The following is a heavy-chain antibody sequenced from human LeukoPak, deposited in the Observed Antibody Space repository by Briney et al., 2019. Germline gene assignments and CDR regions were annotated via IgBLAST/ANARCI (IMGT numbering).Heavy chain of an antibody. CDR1: GFTLSSYA. CDR2: ISGSGTYT. Sequence: GGSLRLSCAASGFTLSSYAMNWVRQAPGKGLEWVSTISGSGTYTYYADSVKGRFTISRDSSTDTLYLQMNSLKADDTALYYCAKASTQGYSGSCYLDYWGQGTLVTVSS. D-gene: IGHD6-13*01. J-gene: IGHJ4*02. CDR3: AKASTQGYSGSCYLDY. V-gene: IGHV3-23*01.